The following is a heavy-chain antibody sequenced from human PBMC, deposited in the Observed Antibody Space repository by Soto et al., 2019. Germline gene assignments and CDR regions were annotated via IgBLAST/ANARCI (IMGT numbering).Heavy chain of an antibody. CDR3: ARGYCSGGRCYSGVGSFDY. CDR2: INHSGST. D-gene: IGHD2-15*01. V-gene: IGHV4-34*01. CDR1: GGSFSGYY. J-gene: IGHJ4*02. Sequence: PSETLSLTCAVYGGSFSGYYWSWIRQPPGKGLEWIGEINHSGSTNYNPSLKSRVTISVDTSKNQFSPKLSSVTAADTAVYYCARGYCSGGRCYSGVGSFDYWGQGTLVTVYS.